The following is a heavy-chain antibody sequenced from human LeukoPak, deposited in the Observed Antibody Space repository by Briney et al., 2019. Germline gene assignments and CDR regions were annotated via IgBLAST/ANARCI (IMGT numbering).Heavy chain of an antibody. CDR3: ARGVVNYDDSSPYYYVSDGFDI. CDR1: SGSVGTGNDF. Sequence: PSETLSLTCSVSSGSVGTGNDFWSWIRQTPGKGMEWIGYICGSGSTDFNPSLKSRVTISLDASKNQFSLKLNSVTAADTAVYYCARGVVNYDDSSPYYYVSDGFDIWGQGTVVTVSS. J-gene: IGHJ3*02. V-gene: IGHV4-61*01. CDR2: ICGSGST. D-gene: IGHD3-22*01.